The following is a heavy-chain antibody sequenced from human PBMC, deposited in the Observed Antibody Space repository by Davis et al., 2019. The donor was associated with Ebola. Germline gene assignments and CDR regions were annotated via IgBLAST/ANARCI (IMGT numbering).Heavy chain of an antibody. Sequence: GESLKISCAASGFTFSSYAMHWVRQAPGKGLEWVAVISYDGSNKYYADSVKGRFTISRDNSENTLYLQMNSLRAEDTAVYYCAGSDGSYYYYGMDVWGQGTTVTVSS. D-gene: IGHD5-24*01. J-gene: IGHJ6*02. V-gene: IGHV3-30-3*01. CDR1: GFTFSSYA. CDR3: AGSDGSYYYYGMDV. CDR2: ISYDGSNK.